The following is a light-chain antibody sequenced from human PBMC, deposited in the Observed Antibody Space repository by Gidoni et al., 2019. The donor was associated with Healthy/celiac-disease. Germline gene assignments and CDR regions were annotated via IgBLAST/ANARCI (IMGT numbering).Light chain of an antibody. Sequence: SYELTQPPSVSVSPGQTASITCYGDKLGDKYACWYQQKPGQSPVLVIYQDSKRPSGIPERFSGSNSGNTATLTISGTQAMDEADYYCQAWDSSTVVFGGGTKLPVL. V-gene: IGLV3-1*01. J-gene: IGLJ2*01. CDR1: KLGDKY. CDR3: QAWDSSTVV. CDR2: QDS.